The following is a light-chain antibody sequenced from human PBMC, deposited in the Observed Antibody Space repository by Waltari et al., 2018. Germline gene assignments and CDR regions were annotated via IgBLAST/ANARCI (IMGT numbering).Light chain of an antibody. CDR1: DSDVGAYDF. V-gene: IGLV2-14*01. CDR3: SSYTTSSAPGV. J-gene: IGLJ1*01. Sequence: QSALTQPASVSGSPGQSTTIPCSGTDSDVGAYDFVSLYQQHPVKAPHLISYEVSTPPSGISNRFAASKSGNTASLTISGLQAEDEADYYCSSYTTSSAPGVFGTGTRVTVL. CDR2: EVS.